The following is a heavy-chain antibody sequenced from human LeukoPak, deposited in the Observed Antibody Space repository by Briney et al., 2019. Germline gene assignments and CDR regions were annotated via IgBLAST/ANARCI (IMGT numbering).Heavy chain of an antibody. J-gene: IGHJ4*02. V-gene: IGHV4-61*02. D-gene: IGHD3-10*01. CDR1: GGSISSGAYY. CDR3: ARGFRTYYYGSGSPLNY. Sequence: PSETLSLTCTVSGGSISSGAYYWSWIRQPAGKGVESIGRFYTTGSTNYNPSLKSRVTISVDTARNQFSLKLSSVTAADTAVYYCARGFRTYYYGSGSPLNYWGQGTLVTVSS. CDR2: FYTTGST.